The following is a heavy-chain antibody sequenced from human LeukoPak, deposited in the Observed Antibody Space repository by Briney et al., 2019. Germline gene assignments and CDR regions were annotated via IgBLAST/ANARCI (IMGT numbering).Heavy chain of an antibody. CDR1: GGSIVGYY. CDR2: VHHSGST. CDR3: ARGVMGFSYYYYMDV. V-gene: IGHV4-59*01. Sequence: SETLSLTCTVAGGSIVGYYWSWIRQPPGKGLEWIGYVHHSGSTNRNPSLASRATISVGTSKNHFSLRLRSVSAADTAIYYCARGVMGFSYYYYMDVWGKGTTVTVSS. D-gene: IGHD2-8*01. J-gene: IGHJ6*03.